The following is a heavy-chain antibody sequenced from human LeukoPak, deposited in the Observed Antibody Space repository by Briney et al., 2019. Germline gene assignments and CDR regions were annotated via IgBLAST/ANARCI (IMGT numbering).Heavy chain of an antibody. Sequence: ASVKVSCKASGYTFTSYDINWVRQATGQGLEWMGWISAYNGNTTYAQKLQGRVTMTTDTSTSTAYMELRSLRSDDTAVYYCARDRGGDIVFDYWGQETLVTVSS. CDR3: ARDRGGDIVFDY. J-gene: IGHJ4*02. CDR2: ISAYNGNT. CDR1: GYTFTSYD. V-gene: IGHV1-18*01. D-gene: IGHD2-15*01.